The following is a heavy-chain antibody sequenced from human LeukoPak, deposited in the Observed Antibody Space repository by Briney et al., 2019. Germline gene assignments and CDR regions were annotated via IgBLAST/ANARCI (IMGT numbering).Heavy chain of an antibody. CDR3: ARDKLPDI. Sequence: GGSLRLSCAASGFTFSSFAMTWVRQTPGKGLEWVSGFDGNGPNTYYADSVKGRWTISRDNSRNTLYLEMNSLRAEDTAVYYCARDKLPDIWDQGTMVTVSS. D-gene: IGHD6-6*01. V-gene: IGHV3-23*01. CDR2: FDGNGPNT. J-gene: IGHJ3*02. CDR1: GFTFSSFA.